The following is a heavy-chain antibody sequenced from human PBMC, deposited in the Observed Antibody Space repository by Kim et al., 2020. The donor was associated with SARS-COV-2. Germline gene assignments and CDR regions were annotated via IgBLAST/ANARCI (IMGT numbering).Heavy chain of an antibody. D-gene: IGHD3-10*01. CDR2: INHSGST. Sequence: SETLSLTCAVYGGSFSGYYWSWIRQPPGKVREWIGEINHSGSTNYNPSFKSRVTISVDTSKNQFSLKLRSVTAADPAVYSCARGGVETFYDGSGSSEDWGQGTLVTVSS. V-gene: IGHV4-34*01. J-gene: IGHJ4*02. CDR1: GGSFSGYY. CDR3: ARGGVETFYDGSGSSED.